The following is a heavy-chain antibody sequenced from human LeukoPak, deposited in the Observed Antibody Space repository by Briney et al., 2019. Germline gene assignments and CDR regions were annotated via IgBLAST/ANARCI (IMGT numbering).Heavy chain of an antibody. CDR1: GGSITSSSYY. J-gene: IGHJ4*02. D-gene: IGHD3-22*01. CDR2: IYYSGST. Sequence: PSETLSLTCTVSGGSITSSSYYWGWIRQPPGKGLEWIGNIYYSGSTYYNPSLKSRVTISVDTSKNQFSLKLSSVTAADTAVCYCASEPYYDSSGTPYWGQGTLVTVSS. CDR3: ASEPYYDSSGTPY. V-gene: IGHV4-39*07.